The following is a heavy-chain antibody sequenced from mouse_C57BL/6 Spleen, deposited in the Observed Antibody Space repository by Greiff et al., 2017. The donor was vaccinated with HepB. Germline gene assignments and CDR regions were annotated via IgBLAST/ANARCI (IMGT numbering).Heavy chain of an antibody. CDR3: ARTARIKY. CDR2: ISYSGST. J-gene: IGHJ2*01. D-gene: IGHD1-2*01. Sequence: VQLKESGPGLVKPPQSLSLTCTVTGYSITSGYGWNWIRQGPGNKREWMGYISYSGSTNYNPSLKSRISITRDTSKNQFFLQLNSVTTEDTATYYCARTARIKYWGQGTPLTVSS. CDR1: GYSITSGYG. V-gene: IGHV3-2*02.